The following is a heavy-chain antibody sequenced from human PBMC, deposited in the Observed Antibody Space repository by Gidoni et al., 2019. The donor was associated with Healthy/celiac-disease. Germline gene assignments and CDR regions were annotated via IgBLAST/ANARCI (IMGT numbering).Heavy chain of an antibody. J-gene: IGHJ4*02. Sequence: QVQLQESGPGLVKPSETLSLTCTVSGGSISSYYWSWIRQPPGKGLEWIGYIYYSGSTNYNPSLKSRVTISVDTSKNQFSLKLSSVTAADTAVYYCARHNPVAGNLDYWGQGTLVTVSS. CDR3: ARHNPVAGNLDY. CDR2: IYYSGST. CDR1: GGSISSYY. D-gene: IGHD6-19*01. V-gene: IGHV4-59*08.